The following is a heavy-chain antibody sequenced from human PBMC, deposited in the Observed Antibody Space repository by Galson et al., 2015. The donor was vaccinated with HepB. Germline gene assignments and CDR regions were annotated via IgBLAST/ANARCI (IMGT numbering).Heavy chain of an antibody. CDR2: INAGNGNT. V-gene: IGHV1-3*01. CDR3: ARSRYCTGGVCYKGWFDP. Sequence: SVKVSCKASGYTFTSYAMHWVRQAPGQRLEWMGWINAGNGNTKYSQKFQGRVTITRDTSASTAYMELSSLRSEDTAVYYCARSRYCTGGVCYKGWFDPWGQGTLVTVSS. J-gene: IGHJ5*02. CDR1: GYTFTSYA. D-gene: IGHD2-8*02.